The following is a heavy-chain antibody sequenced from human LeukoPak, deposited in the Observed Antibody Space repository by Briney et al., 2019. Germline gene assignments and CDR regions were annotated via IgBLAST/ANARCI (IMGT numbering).Heavy chain of an antibody. CDR1: GGSISSYY. Sequence: PSETLSLTCTVSGGSISSYYWSWIRQPAGKGLEWIGRIYTSGSTNYNPSLKSRVTMSVDTSKNQFSLKLSSVTAADTAVYYCARDAYSSGWYFGQGYWFDPWGQGTLVTVSS. V-gene: IGHV4-4*07. J-gene: IGHJ5*02. CDR2: IYTSGST. D-gene: IGHD6-19*01. CDR3: ARDAYSSGWYFGQGYWFDP.